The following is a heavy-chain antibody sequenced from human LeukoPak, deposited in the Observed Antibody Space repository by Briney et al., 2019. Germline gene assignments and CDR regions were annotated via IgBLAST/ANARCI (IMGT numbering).Heavy chain of an antibody. CDR2: IYYSGST. CDR1: GGSISSGGYY. Sequence: SQTLSLTCTVSGGSISSGGYYWSWIRQHPGKGLEWIGYIYYSGSTYYSPSLKSRVTISVDTSKNQFSLKLSSVTAADTAVYYCARDRDSSLLDYWGQGTLVTVSS. D-gene: IGHD6-6*01. J-gene: IGHJ4*02. V-gene: IGHV4-31*03. CDR3: ARDRDSSLLDY.